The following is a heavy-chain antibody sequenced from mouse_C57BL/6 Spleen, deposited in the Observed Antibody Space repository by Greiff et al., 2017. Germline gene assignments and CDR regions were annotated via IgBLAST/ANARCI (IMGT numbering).Heavy chain of an antibody. V-gene: IGHV14-1*01. CDR3: TTSPGGYAMDY. J-gene: IGHJ4*01. CDR1: GFNIKDYY. CDR2: IDPGDGDT. Sequence: VQLQQSGAELVRPGASVKLSCTASGFNIKDYYMHWVKQRPEQGLEWIGRIDPGDGDTEYAPKFQGKATMTADTSSNTAYLQLSSLTSEDTAVYYCTTSPGGYAMDYWGQGTSVTVSS.